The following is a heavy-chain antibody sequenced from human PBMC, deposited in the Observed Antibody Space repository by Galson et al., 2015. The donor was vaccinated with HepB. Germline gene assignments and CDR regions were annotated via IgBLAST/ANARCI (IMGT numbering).Heavy chain of an antibody. D-gene: IGHD3-3*01. V-gene: IGHV1-3*01. CDR1: GYTFTSYA. J-gene: IGHJ4*02. CDR2: INAGNGNT. Sequence: SVKVSCKASGYTFTSYAMHWVRQAPGQRLEWMGWINAGNGNTKYSQKFQGRVTITRDTSASTAYMELSSLRSEDTAVYYCARSPFSRFGVVIIYDYWGQGTLVTVSS. CDR3: ARSPFSRFGVVIIYDY.